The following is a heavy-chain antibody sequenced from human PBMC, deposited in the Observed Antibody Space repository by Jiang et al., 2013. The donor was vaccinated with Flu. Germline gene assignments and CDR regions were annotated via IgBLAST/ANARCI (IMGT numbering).Heavy chain of an antibody. CDR2: ISYDGRST. Sequence: SLRLSCAASGFSFSTHAMHWVRQAPGKGLEWVAVISYDGRSTYHADSVKGRFTISRDDSKNALYLQMNSLRPEDTAVYYCARDAGYSTVWYLGGYWGQGALVTISS. J-gene: IGHJ4*02. CDR3: ARDAGYSTVWYLGGY. V-gene: IGHV3-30*04. CDR1: GFSFSTHA. D-gene: IGHD6-19*01.